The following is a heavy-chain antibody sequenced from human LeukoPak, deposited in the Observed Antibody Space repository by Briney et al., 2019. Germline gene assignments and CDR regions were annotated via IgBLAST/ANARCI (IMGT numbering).Heavy chain of an antibody. CDR1: GGTFSSYT. J-gene: IGHJ4*02. Sequence: SMKVSCKASGGTFSSYTISWVRQAPGQGLEWMGRIIPILAIANYAQKLQGRVTITADKSTSTAYMELSSLRSEDTAVYYCARGYCSGGSCYSLDYWGQGTLVTVSS. D-gene: IGHD2-15*01. CDR3: ARGYCSGGSCYSLDY. CDR2: IIPILAIA. V-gene: IGHV1-69*02.